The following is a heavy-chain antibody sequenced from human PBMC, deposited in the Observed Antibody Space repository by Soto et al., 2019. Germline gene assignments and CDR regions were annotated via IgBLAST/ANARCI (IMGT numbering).Heavy chain of an antibody. D-gene: IGHD1-1*01. CDR2: MNPNSGNT. CDR3: AFLGRRHYYYYGMDV. CDR1: GYTFTSYD. Sequence: ASVKVSCKASGYTFTSYDINWVRQATGQGLEWMGWMNPNSGNTGYAQKFQGRVTMTRNTSISTAYMELSSLRSEDTAVYYCAFLGRRHYYYYGMDVWGQGTTVTVSS. V-gene: IGHV1-8*01. J-gene: IGHJ6*02.